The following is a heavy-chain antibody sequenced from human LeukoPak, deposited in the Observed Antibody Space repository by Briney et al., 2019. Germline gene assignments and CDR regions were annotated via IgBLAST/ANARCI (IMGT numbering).Heavy chain of an antibody. J-gene: IGHJ4*02. CDR1: GFTFSDYA. V-gene: IGHV3-23*01. CDR3: ARRVGGTPDY. CDR2: IGGDGRGT. D-gene: IGHD1-26*01. Sequence: GGSLRPSCAASGFTFSDYAVTWVRQAPGEGLQWVSAIGGDGRGTDYADSVKGRFIISRDNSKNTVFLQMNSLRAEDTALYYCARRVGGTPDYWGLGTRVTVSS.